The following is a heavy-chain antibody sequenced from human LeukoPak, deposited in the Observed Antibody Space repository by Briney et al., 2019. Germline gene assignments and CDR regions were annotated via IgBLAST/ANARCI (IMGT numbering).Heavy chain of an antibody. J-gene: IGHJ5*02. Sequence: ASVKVSCKASGYTFTGYYMHWVRQAPGQGLEWMGRINPNSGGTNYAQKFQGRVTMTRDTSISTAYMELSRLRSDDTAVYYCARDSSSWSLRNWFDPWGQGTLVPVSS. V-gene: IGHV1-2*06. CDR3: ARDSSSWSLRNWFDP. D-gene: IGHD6-13*01. CDR1: GYTFTGYY. CDR2: INPNSGGT.